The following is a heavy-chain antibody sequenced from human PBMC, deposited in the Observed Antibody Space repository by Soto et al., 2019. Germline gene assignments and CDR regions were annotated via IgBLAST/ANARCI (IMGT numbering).Heavy chain of an antibody. Sequence: PSETLSLTCTVSGGSISSGDYYWSWIRQPPGKGLEWIGYIYYSGSTYYNPSLKSRVTISVDTSKNQFSLKLSSVTAADTAVYYCARVGGFGATXIDFWGQGTLVTVSS. J-gene: IGHJ4*02. CDR2: IYYSGST. V-gene: IGHV4-30-4*01. D-gene: IGHD3-10*01. CDR3: ARVGGFGATXIDF. CDR1: GGSISSGDYY.